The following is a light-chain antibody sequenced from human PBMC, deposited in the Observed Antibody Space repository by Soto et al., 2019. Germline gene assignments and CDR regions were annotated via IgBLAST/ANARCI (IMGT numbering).Light chain of an antibody. CDR3: QQRHMWPIT. Sequence: EVVLTQSPVTLSLSPLARSTLSCRASQSFRGLLAWYQQKPGQAPRLLIYDAYNRATGIPPRFSGSGSGTDFTLTISSLEPEDSAVYYCQQRHMWPITLGQGTRLEIK. V-gene: IGKV3-11*01. J-gene: IGKJ5*01. CDR1: QSFRGL. CDR2: DAY.